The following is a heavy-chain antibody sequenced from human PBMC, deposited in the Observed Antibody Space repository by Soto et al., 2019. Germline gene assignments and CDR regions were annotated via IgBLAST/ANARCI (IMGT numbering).Heavy chain of an antibody. D-gene: IGHD2-15*01. Sequence: QVQLVQSGAEVTKPGSSVKVSCKASGGTFSSYAISWVRQAPGQRLEWMGGIIHIFGTANYAQKFQGTVTFTADKTTSTAYMELSSLRSEDTAVYYCARARVAATVHFFDFWGQGTLVTVSS. CDR1: GGTFSSYA. V-gene: IGHV1-69*06. CDR3: ARARVAATVHFFDF. CDR2: IIHIFGTA. J-gene: IGHJ4*02.